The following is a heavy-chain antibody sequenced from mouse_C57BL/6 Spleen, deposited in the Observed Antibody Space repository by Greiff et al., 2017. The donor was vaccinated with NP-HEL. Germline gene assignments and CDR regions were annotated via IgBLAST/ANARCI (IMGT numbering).Heavy chain of an antibody. Sequence: VQLQQSGPELVKPGASVKISCKASGYAFSSSWMNWVKQRPGKGLEWIGRIYPGDGDTNYNGKFKGKATLTADKSSSTAYMQLSSLTSEDSAVYFCARGGSNDAMDYWGQGTSVTVSS. D-gene: IGHD2-5*01. CDR3: ARGGSNDAMDY. J-gene: IGHJ4*01. CDR1: GYAFSSSW. CDR2: IYPGDGDT. V-gene: IGHV1-82*01.